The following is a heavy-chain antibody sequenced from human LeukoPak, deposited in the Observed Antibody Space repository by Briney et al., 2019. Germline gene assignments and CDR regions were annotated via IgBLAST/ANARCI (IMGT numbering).Heavy chain of an antibody. CDR2: FYYSGST. V-gene: IGHV4-39*01. CDR3: ARGDYDYVWGSYRPFDY. J-gene: IGHJ4*02. Sequence: SETLSLTCTVSGGSISSSSYYWGWIRQPPGKGLEWIGSFYYSGSTYYNPSLKSRVTISVDTSKNQFSLKLSSVTAADTAVYYCARGDYDYVWGSYRPFDYWGQGTLVTVSS. D-gene: IGHD3-16*02. CDR1: GGSISSSSYY.